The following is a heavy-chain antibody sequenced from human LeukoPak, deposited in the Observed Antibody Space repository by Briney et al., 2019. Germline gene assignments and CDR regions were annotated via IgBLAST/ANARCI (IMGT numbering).Heavy chain of an antibody. V-gene: IGHV3-23*01. D-gene: IGHD2-15*01. Sequence: GGSLRLSCAASGFTFSSSAMSWVRQAPGKGLEWVPAISNNGGYTYYADSVQGRFTISRDNSKNTLCLQMNSLRAEDTAVYYCAKQLGYCSDGSCYFPYWGQGTLVTVSS. CDR3: AKQLGYCSDGSCYFPY. J-gene: IGHJ4*02. CDR1: GFTFSSSA. CDR2: ISNNGGYT.